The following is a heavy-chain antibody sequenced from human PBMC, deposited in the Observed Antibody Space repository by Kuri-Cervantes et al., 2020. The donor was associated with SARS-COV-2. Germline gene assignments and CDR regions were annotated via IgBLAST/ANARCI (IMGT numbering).Heavy chain of an antibody. V-gene: IGHV3-30-3*01. J-gene: IGHJ4*02. CDR3: ARGEVGEAYYDFWSGYYSGCVDY. Sequence: GESLKISCAASGFTFSSYAMHWVRQAPGKGLEWVAVISYDGSNKYYADSVKGRFTISRDNSKNTLYLQMNSLRAEDTAVYFCARGEVGEAYYDFWSGYYSGCVDYWGQGTLVTGAS. CDR2: ISYDGSNK. CDR1: GFTFSSYA. D-gene: IGHD3-3*01.